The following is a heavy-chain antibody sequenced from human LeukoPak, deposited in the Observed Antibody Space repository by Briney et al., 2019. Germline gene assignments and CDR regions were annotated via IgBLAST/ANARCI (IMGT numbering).Heavy chain of an antibody. Sequence: ASVKVSCKASGYTFTSYGISWVRQAPGQGLEWMGWISAYNGNTNYAQKPQGRVTMTTDTSTSTAYMELRSLRSDDTAVYYCARDAHTTRYCSSTSCYGRLRVWGQGTLVTVSS. J-gene: IGHJ4*02. CDR1: GYTFTSYG. CDR2: ISAYNGNT. V-gene: IGHV1-18*04. D-gene: IGHD2-2*01. CDR3: ARDAHTTRYCSSTSCYGRLRV.